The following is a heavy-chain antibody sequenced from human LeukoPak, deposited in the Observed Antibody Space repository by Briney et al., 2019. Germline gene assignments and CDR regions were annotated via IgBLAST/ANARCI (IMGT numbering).Heavy chain of an antibody. J-gene: IGHJ4*02. Sequence: GGSLRLSCAASGFTFSSYWMSWVRQAPGKGLEWVANIKQDGSEKYYVDSVKGRFTISRDNAKNSLYLQMNSLRAEDTAVYYCASFVVRGVIIYWGQGTLVTVFS. CDR3: ASFVVRGVIIY. V-gene: IGHV3-7*01. CDR1: GFTFSSYW. D-gene: IGHD3-10*01. CDR2: IKQDGSEK.